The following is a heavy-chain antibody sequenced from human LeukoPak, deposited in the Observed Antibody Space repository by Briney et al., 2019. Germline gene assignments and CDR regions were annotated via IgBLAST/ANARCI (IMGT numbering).Heavy chain of an antibody. J-gene: IGHJ6*02. CDR2: MNPNSGNT. Sequence: GASVKVSCKASGYTFTNYDINWVRQATGQGLEWMGWMNPNSGNTGYAQKFQGRVTMTRNTSISTAYMELSSLRSEDTAVYYCAREKDIVVVVAAGSSSSGMDVWGQGTTVTVSS. CDR1: GYTFTNYD. D-gene: IGHD2-15*01. V-gene: IGHV1-8*01. CDR3: AREKDIVVVVAAGSSSSGMDV.